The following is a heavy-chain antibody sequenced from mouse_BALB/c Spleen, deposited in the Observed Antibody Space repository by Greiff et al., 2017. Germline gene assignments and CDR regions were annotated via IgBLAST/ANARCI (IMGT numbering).Heavy chain of an antibody. Sequence: EVMLVESGGDLVKPGGSLKLSCAASGFTFSSYGMSWVRQTPDKRLEWVATISSGGSYTYYPDSVKGRFTISRDNAKNTLYLQMSSLKSEDTAMYYCASYGNYEEFAYWGQGTLVTVSA. CDR2: ISSGGSYT. V-gene: IGHV5-6*01. CDR1: GFTFSSYG. J-gene: IGHJ3*01. CDR3: ASYGNYEEFAY. D-gene: IGHD2-1*01.